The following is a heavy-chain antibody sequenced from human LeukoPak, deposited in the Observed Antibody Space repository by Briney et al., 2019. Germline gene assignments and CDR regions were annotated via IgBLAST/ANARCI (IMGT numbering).Heavy chain of an antibody. Sequence: SGGSLRLSCAASGFTFSSYGMHWVRQAPGKGLEWVAVISYDGSNKYYADSVKGRFTISRDNARNSLYLQMNSLRAEDTGVYFCARLTGGSPDDNWGQGTLAIVSS. CDR1: GFTFSSYG. J-gene: IGHJ4*02. CDR3: ARLTGGSPDDN. CDR2: ISYDGSNK. D-gene: IGHD3-9*01. V-gene: IGHV3-30*03.